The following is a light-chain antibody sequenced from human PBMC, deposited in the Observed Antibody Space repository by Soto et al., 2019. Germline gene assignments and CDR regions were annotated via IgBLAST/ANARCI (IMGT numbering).Light chain of an antibody. CDR2: RHN. Sequence: QSVLTQPPSASGTPGQRVTISCSGSSSNIGSNYVYWYQQLPGTAPKLLIYRHNQRPSGVPDRFSGSKSGNSASLAISGLRAEDEADYYCAAWDDSLSGPVFGGGTKLTVL. J-gene: IGLJ3*02. CDR3: AAWDDSLSGPV. V-gene: IGLV1-47*01. CDR1: SSNIGSNY.